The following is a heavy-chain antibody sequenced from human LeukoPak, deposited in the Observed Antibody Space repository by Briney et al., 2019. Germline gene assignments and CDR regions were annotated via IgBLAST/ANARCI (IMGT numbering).Heavy chain of an antibody. CDR1: GGTFSSYA. J-gene: IGHJ4*02. Sequence: GASVKVSCKASGGTFSSYAISWVRQAPGQGLEWMGGIIPIFGTASYAQKFQGRVTITADESTSTAYMELSSLGSEDTAVYYCARVRSWGNWNDGGVDYWGQGTLVTVSS. D-gene: IGHD1-20*01. CDR2: IIPIFGTA. CDR3: ARVRSWGNWNDGGVDY. V-gene: IGHV1-69*13.